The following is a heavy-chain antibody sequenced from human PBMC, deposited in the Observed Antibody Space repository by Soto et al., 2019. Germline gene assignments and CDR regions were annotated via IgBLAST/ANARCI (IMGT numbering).Heavy chain of an antibody. D-gene: IGHD5-18*01. CDR3: ARGFVETAMAFDY. CDR1: GASISSGGYF. V-gene: IGHV4-31*03. CDR2: IHYSGST. J-gene: IGHJ4*02. Sequence: QGQLQASGPGLVKPSQTLSLACSVSGASISSGGYFWSWIRQLPGKVLEWIGYIHYSGSTYYNPSLRSRVVMSMDTSKNDFSLKLNSVTAADTAVFYCARGFVETAMAFDYWRQGALVTVSS.